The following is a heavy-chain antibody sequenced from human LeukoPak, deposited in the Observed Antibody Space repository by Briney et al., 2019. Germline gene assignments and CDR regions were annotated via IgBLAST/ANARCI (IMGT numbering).Heavy chain of an antibody. Sequence: GGSLRLSCAASGFTFSSYAMHWVRQAPGKGLEWVAVISYDGSNKYYADSVKGRFTTSRDNSKNTLYLQMNSLRAEDTAVYYCARDRTPPRIAVAGTIDYWGQGTLVTVSS. CDR2: ISYDGSNK. J-gene: IGHJ4*02. CDR1: GFTFSSYA. V-gene: IGHV3-30-3*01. D-gene: IGHD6-19*01. CDR3: ARDRTPPRIAVAGTIDY.